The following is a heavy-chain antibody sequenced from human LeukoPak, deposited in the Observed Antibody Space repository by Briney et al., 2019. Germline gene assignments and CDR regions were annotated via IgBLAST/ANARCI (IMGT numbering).Heavy chain of an antibody. CDR1: AFTFSSKG. J-gene: IGHJ4*02. D-gene: IGHD5-24*01. V-gene: IGHV3-21*01. Sequence: GGSLGRYRATSAFTFSSKGMKWVRPAPGKELKWVSSISSSSSYIYYADSVKGRFTISRDNAKNSLYLQMNSLRAEDTAVYYCARRWLPSTLGFEGGQGTLVTVSS. CDR3: ARRWLPSTLGFE. CDR2: ISSSSSYI.